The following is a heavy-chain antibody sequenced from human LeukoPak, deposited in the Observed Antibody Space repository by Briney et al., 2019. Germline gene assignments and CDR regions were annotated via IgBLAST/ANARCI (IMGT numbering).Heavy chain of an antibody. Sequence: SETLSLTCTVSGGSISSGTYYWSWIRQPAGKGLEWIGRIYTSGSTNYNPSLKSRVTISVDTSKNQFSLKLSSVTAADTAVYYCARVVSGYDFGLSYYYYMDVWGKGTTVTISS. V-gene: IGHV4-61*02. CDR1: GGSISSGTYY. CDR2: IYTSGST. J-gene: IGHJ6*03. CDR3: ARVVSGYDFGLSYYYYMDV. D-gene: IGHD5-12*01.